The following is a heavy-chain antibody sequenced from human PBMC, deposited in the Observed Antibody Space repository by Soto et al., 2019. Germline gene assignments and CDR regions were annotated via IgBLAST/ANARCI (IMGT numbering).Heavy chain of an antibody. CDR3: VTYSNNWFQTEGMDV. D-gene: IGHD6-13*01. Sequence: PGESLKISCKGSGYSFTSYWIGWVRQMPGKGLEWMGIIYPGDSDTRYSPSFQGQVTISADKSISTAYLQWSSLMASDTAMYYCVTYSNNWFQTEGMDVWGQGTTVTVSS. V-gene: IGHV5-51*01. CDR1: GYSFTSYW. CDR2: IYPGDSDT. J-gene: IGHJ6*02.